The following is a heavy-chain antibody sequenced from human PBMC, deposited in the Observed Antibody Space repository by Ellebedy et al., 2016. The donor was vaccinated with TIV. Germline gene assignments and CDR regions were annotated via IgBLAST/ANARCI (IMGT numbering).Heavy chain of an antibody. CDR2: ISAYNGNT. CDR1: GYTFTSYG. CDR3: ARAGSGYDWLDFDY. J-gene: IGHJ4*02. V-gene: IGHV1-18*01. Sequence: ASVRVSCKASGYTFTSYGISWVRQAPGQGLEWMGWISAYNGNTNYAQKFQGRVTMTTDTSTSTAYMELRSLRSDDTAVYYCARAGSGYDWLDFDYWGQGTLVTVSS. D-gene: IGHD5-12*01.